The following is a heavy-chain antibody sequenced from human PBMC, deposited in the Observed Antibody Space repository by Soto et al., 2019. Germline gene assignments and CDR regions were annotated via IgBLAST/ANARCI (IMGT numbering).Heavy chain of an antibody. D-gene: IGHD1-20*01. Sequence: ASVKVSCKASGYTFTSYGISWVRQAPGQGLEWMGWISAYNGNTNYAQKLQGRVTMTTDTSTSTAYMELRSLRAEDTAVFYCAKDHNADYWGQGTLVTVSS. V-gene: IGHV1-18*04. CDR3: AKDHNADY. CDR2: ISAYNGNT. CDR1: GYTFTSYG. J-gene: IGHJ4*02.